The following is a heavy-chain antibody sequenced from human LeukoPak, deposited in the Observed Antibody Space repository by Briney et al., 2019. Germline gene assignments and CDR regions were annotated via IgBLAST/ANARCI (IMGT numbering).Heavy chain of an antibody. CDR3: ARSLEVQLELRSGWFDP. Sequence: GGSLRLSCAASGFTFSSYSMNWVRQAPGKGLEWVSYISSSSSTIYYADSVEGRFTISRDNAKNSLYLQMNSLRAEDTAVYYCARSLEVQLELRSGWFDPWGQGTLVTVSS. D-gene: IGHD1-7*01. CDR1: GFTFSSYS. CDR2: ISSSSSTI. J-gene: IGHJ5*02. V-gene: IGHV3-48*01.